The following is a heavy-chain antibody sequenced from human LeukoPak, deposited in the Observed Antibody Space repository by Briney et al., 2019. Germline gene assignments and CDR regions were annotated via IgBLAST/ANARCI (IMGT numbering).Heavy chain of an antibody. J-gene: IGHJ6*03. CDR2: IYYSGST. V-gene: IGHV4-59*01. Sequence: KASETLSLTCTVSGGSISSYYWSWIRQPPGKGLEWIGYIYYSGSTNYNPSLKSRVTISVDTSKNQFSLKLSSVTAADTAVYYCARGTADTRVVPAVRYYYYMDVWGKGTTVTVSS. CDR3: ARGTADTRVVPAVRYYYYMDV. CDR1: GGSISSYY. D-gene: IGHD2-2*01.